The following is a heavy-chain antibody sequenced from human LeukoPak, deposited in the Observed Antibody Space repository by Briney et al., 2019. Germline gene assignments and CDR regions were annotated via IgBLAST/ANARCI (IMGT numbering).Heavy chain of an antibody. CDR2: ISWNSGDI. CDR1: GFTFGDYA. V-gene: IGHV3-9*01. D-gene: IGHD4-17*01. CDR3: ANLHGDYRDY. Sequence: GGSLRLSCAASGFTFGDYAMHWVRQAPGEGLEWVSGISWNSGDIGYGDSVKGRFTISRDNAKNSLYLQMNSLRAEDTALYYCANLHGDYRDYWGQGTLVTVSS. J-gene: IGHJ4*02.